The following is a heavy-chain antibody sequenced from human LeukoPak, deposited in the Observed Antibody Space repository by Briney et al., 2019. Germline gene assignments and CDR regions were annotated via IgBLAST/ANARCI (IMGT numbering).Heavy chain of an antibody. CDR1: GGSFSGYY. V-gene: IGHV4-34*01. D-gene: IGHD5-12*01. CDR2: INHSGST. Sequence: SETLSLTCAVYGGSFSGYYWSWIRQPPGKGLEWIGEINHSGSTNYNPSLKSRVTISVDTSKNQFSLKLSSVTAADTAVYYCARIGKINVDIVATMMPHPFDYWGQGTLVTVSS. J-gene: IGHJ4*02. CDR3: ARIGKINVDIVATMMPHPFDY.